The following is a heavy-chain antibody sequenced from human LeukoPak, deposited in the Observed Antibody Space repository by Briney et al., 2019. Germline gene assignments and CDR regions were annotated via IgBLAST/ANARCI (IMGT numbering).Heavy chain of an antibody. J-gene: IGHJ4*02. CDR2: ISGSGTT. CDR1: GFTFSGYA. D-gene: IGHD3-22*01. Sequence: GGSLRLSCAASGFTFSGYAMRWVRQAPGKGLEWVSIISGSGTTYYADSVKGRFTISRDNSKNTLYLQMNSLRAEDTAVYYCAKAPFKNYYDSSGGHFDYWGQGTLVTVSS. CDR3: AKAPFKNYYDSSGGHFDY. V-gene: IGHV3-23*01.